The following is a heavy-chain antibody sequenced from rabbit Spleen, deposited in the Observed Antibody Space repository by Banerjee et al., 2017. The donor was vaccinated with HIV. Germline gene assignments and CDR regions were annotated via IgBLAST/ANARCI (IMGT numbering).Heavy chain of an antibody. CDR1: GFSFSSGSY. CDR2: IYTGTIGTT. CDR3: ARNGGMLNYEL. Sequence: QSLEESGGGLVKPGASLTLTCKASGFSFSSGSYMCWVRQAPGKGLEWIACIYTGTIGTTYYATWAKGRFTCSKISSTTVTLQVTSLTAADTATYFCARNGGMLNYELWGPGTLVTVS. V-gene: IGHV1S40*01. D-gene: IGHD6-1*01. J-gene: IGHJ4*01.